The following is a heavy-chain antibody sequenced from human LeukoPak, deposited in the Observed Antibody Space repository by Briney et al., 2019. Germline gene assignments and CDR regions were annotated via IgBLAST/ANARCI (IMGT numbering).Heavy chain of an antibody. CDR1: GLTFSSSW. Sequence: GGSLRLSCALSGLTFSSSWMDWVRQAPGKGLEWVASINPDGNKKYSADSVKGRFTISRDNAENSLYLQMNSLRVEDTAFYYCARDLAYSRLDYWGQGMLVTVSS. D-gene: IGHD5-18*01. CDR2: INPDGNKK. J-gene: IGHJ4*02. CDR3: ARDLAYSRLDY. V-gene: IGHV3-7*01.